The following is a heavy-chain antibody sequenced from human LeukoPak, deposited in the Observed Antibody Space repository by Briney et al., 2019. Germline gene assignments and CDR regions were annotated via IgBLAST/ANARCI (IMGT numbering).Heavy chain of an antibody. J-gene: IGHJ6*02. CDR3: VRDSRYGSGWFEDGLDF. CDR2: INDRGST. Sequence: SSEILSLTCTVSGDSVRSYYWSWIRQPPGQGLEWLGHINDRGSTNYNPSLQGRVTISIDTSKTQFSLKVNSVTAADTAFYYCVRDSRYGSGWFEDGLDFWGQGTTVTVSS. CDR1: GDSVRSYY. D-gene: IGHD6-13*01. V-gene: IGHV4-59*02.